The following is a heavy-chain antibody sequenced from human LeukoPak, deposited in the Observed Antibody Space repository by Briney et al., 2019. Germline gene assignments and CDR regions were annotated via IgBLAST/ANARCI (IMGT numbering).Heavy chain of an antibody. D-gene: IGHD1-1*01. CDR3: ARLLLRYPDY. CDR1: GGSISRYY. V-gene: IGHV4-59*08. Sequence: SETLSLTCTVSGGSISRYYWSWIRQPPGKGLEWIGYIYYSGSTNYNYSLKSRVTISVDTSKNQFSLKLSSVTAADTAVYYCARLLLRYPDYWGQGTLVTVSS. J-gene: IGHJ4*02. CDR2: IYYSGST.